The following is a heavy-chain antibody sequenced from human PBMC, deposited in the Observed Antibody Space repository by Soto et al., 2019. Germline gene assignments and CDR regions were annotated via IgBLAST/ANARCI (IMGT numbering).Heavy chain of an antibody. Sequence: QVQLVESGGGVVQPGRSLRLSCAASGFTFSSYGMHWVRQAPGKGLEWVAVISYDGSNKYYADSVKGRFTISRDNSKNTLYLHMNSLRAEDTAVYYCAKDHVKYCSSTSCYAVFDYWGQGTLVTVSS. D-gene: IGHD2-2*01. CDR3: AKDHVKYCSSTSCYAVFDY. CDR2: ISYDGSNK. V-gene: IGHV3-30*18. CDR1: GFTFSSYG. J-gene: IGHJ4*02.